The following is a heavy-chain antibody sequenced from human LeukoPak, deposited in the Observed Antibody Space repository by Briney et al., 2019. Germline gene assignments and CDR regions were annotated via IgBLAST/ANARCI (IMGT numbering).Heavy chain of an antibody. CDR3: ARETVYDSSGYPDAFDI. Sequence: GGSLRLSCAASGFTFSDYYMSWIRQAPGKGLEWVSYISSSGSTIYYADSVKGRFTISRDNAKNSLYLQMNSLRAEDTAVYYCARETVYDSSGYPDAFDIWGQGTMVTVSS. D-gene: IGHD3-22*01. CDR1: GFTFSDYY. V-gene: IGHV3-11*04. CDR2: ISSSGSTI. J-gene: IGHJ3*02.